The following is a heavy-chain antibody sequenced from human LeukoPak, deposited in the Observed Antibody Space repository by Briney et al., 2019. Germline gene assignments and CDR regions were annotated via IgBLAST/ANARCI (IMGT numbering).Heavy chain of an antibody. CDR3: AGHNLHCSGYSCYPNWFAP. D-gene: IGHD2-15*01. CDR2: IYYSGSP. V-gene: IGHV4-59*08. Sequence: SETLSLTGTVSGGSISGYYWNWIRQPPGKGLEWIGYIYYSGSPNYSPSLKSRVTISVDTSKNQFSLKLTSVTAEDTAVYYCAGHNLHCSGYSCYPNWFAPWGQGTLVTVSS. J-gene: IGHJ5*02. CDR1: GGSISGYY.